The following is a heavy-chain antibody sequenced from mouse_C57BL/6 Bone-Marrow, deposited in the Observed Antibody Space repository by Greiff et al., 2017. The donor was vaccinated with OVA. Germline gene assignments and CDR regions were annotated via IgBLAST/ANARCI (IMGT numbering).Heavy chain of an antibody. V-gene: IGHV6-6*01. J-gene: IGHJ4*01. Sequence: DVMLVESGGGLVQPGGSMKLSCAASGFTFSDAWMDWVRQSPEKGLEWVAEIRNKANNHATYYAESVKGRFTISRDDSKSGVYLQMNSLRAEATVIYYCTRPGSSYGAMDYWGQGTSVTVSS. CDR1: GFTFSDAW. CDR3: TRPGSSYGAMDY. D-gene: IGHD1-1*01. CDR2: IRNKANNHAT.